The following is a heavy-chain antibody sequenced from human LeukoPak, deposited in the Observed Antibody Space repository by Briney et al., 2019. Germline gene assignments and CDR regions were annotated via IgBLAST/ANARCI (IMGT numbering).Heavy chain of an antibody. CDR3: ARGIGTSYDSSRDAFDI. Sequence: PSQTLSLTCTVSAGSINSGDYYWSWIRQPAGKGLEWIGRIYSPGTNYNYNPSLKSRVTISIDTSKNQFSLKLTSVTAADTAVYYSARGIGTSYDSSRDAFDIWGQGTMVTVSS. D-gene: IGHD3-22*01. CDR2: IYSPGT. CDR1: AGSINSGDYY. J-gene: IGHJ3*02. V-gene: IGHV4-61*02.